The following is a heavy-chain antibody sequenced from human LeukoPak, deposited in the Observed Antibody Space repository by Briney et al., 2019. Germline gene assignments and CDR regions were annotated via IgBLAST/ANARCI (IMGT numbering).Heavy chain of an antibody. V-gene: IGHV4-34*01. CDR2: INHSGST. J-gene: IGHJ4*02. D-gene: IGHD2-2*01. CDR3: ARLPRTGIVVVPAATDYFDY. CDR1: GGSFSGYY. Sequence: ASETLSLTCAVYGGSFSGYYWSWIRQPPGKGLEWIGEINHSGSTNYNPSLKSRVTVSVDTSKNQFSLKLSSVTAADTAVYYCARLPRTGIVVVPAATDYFDYWGQGTLVTVSS.